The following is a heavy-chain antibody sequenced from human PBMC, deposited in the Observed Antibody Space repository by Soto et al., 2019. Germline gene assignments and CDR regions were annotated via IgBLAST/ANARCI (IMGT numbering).Heavy chain of an antibody. CDR1: VFTFSSYS. J-gene: IGHJ5*02. D-gene: IGHD3-3*01. Sequence: PGGSLRLSCAASVFTFSSYSMNWVRQAPGKGLEWVSSISSSSSYIYYADSVKGRFTISRDNAKNSLYLQMNSLRAEDTAVYYCARDGQDYDSWSGTPRGNWFDPWGQGTLVTVSS. V-gene: IGHV3-21*01. CDR2: ISSSSSYI. CDR3: ARDGQDYDSWSGTPRGNWFDP.